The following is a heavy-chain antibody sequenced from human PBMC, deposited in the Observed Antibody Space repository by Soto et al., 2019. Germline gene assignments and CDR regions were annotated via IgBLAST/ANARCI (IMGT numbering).Heavy chain of an antibody. CDR3: AKDRDSGSYYGRYAFDI. J-gene: IGHJ3*02. Sequence: QVEVVESGGGVVQPGRSLRLSCAGSGFIFNSYGMHWVRQPPGKGLDWVAFTSYDGINTYYADSVKGRFTMSRDNFKNTLSLQMNSLRLDDTALYYCAKDRDSGSYYGRYAFDIWGQGTMVIVSS. CDR1: GFIFNSYG. CDR2: TSYDGINT. V-gene: IGHV3-30*18. D-gene: IGHD1-26*01.